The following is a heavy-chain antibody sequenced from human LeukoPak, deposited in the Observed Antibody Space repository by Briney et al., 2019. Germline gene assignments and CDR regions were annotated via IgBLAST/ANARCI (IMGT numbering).Heavy chain of an antibody. V-gene: IGHV3-74*01. CDR1: GFTFSSYW. Sequence: PGGSLRLSCAASGFTFSSYWMHWVRQAPGKGLVWVSRINSDGSSTRFADSVKGRFTISRDNAKNTLYLQMNSLRVDDTAVYYCAREDRGDGYNLHSWGQGTLVTVSS. J-gene: IGHJ4*02. CDR2: INSDGSST. CDR3: AREDRGDGYNLHS. D-gene: IGHD5-24*01.